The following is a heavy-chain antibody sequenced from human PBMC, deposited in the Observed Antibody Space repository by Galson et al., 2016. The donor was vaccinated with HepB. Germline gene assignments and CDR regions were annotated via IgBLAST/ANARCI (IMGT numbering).Heavy chain of an antibody. CDR2: IGTAGDS. V-gene: IGHV3-13*01. J-gene: IGHJ4*01. CDR3: AKDGRINWSSASCQDHFHY. Sequence: SLRLSCAASGFTFSSYDMHWVRQATGKGREWVSAIGTAGDSYYRGSVKGRFTISRENAKHSLYLQMNSVRAEDTAVYYCAKDGRINWSSASCQDHFHYWGHGTLVTVSS. CDR1: GFTFSSYD. D-gene: IGHD2-2*01.